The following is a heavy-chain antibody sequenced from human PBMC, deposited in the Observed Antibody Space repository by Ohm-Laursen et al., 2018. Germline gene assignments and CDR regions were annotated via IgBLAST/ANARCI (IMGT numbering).Heavy chain of an antibody. CDR3: AKAGYSSSSPDY. CDR1: GVTVSTNY. V-gene: IGHV3-53*01. Sequence: SLRLSCTASGVTVSTNYMSWVRQAPGRGLEWVSILYSGGSAYYADSVKGRFTVSRDNSKNTLYLQMNSLRADDTAVYYCAKAGYSSSSPDYWGQGTLVTVSS. CDR2: LYSGGSA. D-gene: IGHD6-6*01. J-gene: IGHJ4*02.